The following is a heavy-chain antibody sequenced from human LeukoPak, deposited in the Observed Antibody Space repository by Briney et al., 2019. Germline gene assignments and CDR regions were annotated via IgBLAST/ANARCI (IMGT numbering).Heavy chain of an antibody. CDR3: AKWGDYDVLTGYYVSDY. D-gene: IGHD3-9*01. V-gene: IGHV3-23*01. Sequence: GSLRLSCAASGFTFSNYAMSWVRQAPGKGLEWVSAITGSGGSTYYADSVKGRFTISRDNSKNTLCLQMNSLRAEDTAVYYCAKWGDYDVLTGYYVSDYWGQGTLVTVSS. CDR2: ITGSGGST. J-gene: IGHJ4*02. CDR1: GFTFSNYA.